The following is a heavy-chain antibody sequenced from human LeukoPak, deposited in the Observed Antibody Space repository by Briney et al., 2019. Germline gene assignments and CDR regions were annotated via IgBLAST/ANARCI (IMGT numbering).Heavy chain of an antibody. J-gene: IGHJ6*02. Sequence: GGSLRLSCAASGFTFSGSAMHWVRQASGKGLEWVGRIRSKANSYATAYAASVKGGFTISRDDSKNTAYLQMNSLKTEDTAVYYCTRAKRSGYSSGWETYYYYGMDVWGQGTRSPSP. D-gene: IGHD6-19*01. V-gene: IGHV3-73*01. CDR3: TRAKRSGYSSGWETYYYYGMDV. CDR1: GFTFSGSA. CDR2: IRSKANSYAT.